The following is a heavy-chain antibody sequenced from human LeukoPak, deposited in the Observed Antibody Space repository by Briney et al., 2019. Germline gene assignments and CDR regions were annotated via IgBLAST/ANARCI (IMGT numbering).Heavy chain of an antibody. CDR3: ARHKYYYDSSGYSFDY. V-gene: IGHV4-34*01. CDR1: GGSFSGYY. Sequence: PSETLSLTCAVYGGSFSGYYWSWIRQPPGKGLEWIGEINHSGSTNYNPSLKSRVTISVDTSKNQFSLKLSSVTAADTAVYYCARHKYYYDSSGYSFDYWGQGTLVTVSS. CDR2: INHSGST. J-gene: IGHJ4*02. D-gene: IGHD3-22*01.